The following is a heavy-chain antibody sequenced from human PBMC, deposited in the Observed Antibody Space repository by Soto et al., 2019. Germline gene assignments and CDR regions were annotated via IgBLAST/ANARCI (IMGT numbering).Heavy chain of an antibody. D-gene: IGHD3-16*01. CDR3: ARDFGITGWFDP. V-gene: IGHV3-48*01. CDR2: ISSSSSTI. Sequence: GGSLRLSCAASGFTFSSYSMNWVRQALGKGLKWVSYISSSSSTIYYADAVKGRLTIYRDNAKNSLYLQMNSLRAEDTAVYYCARDFGITGWFDPWGQGTLVTVSS. CDR1: GFTFSSYS. J-gene: IGHJ5*02.